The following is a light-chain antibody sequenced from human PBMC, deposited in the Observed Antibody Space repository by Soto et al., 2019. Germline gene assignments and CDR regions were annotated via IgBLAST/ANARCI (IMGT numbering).Light chain of an antibody. V-gene: IGKV4-1*01. Sequence: DFVMTQSPDSLAVSLGERATINYKSGQSVSHNSVNKSFLAWYQQKPGQPLKLLFYWASSRESGVPDRFSGSGSGTDFTLTISSLQAEDVAVYYCQQYYSAPWTFGQGTKVEIK. CDR3: QQYYSAPWT. CDR2: WAS. J-gene: IGKJ1*01. CDR1: QSVSHNSVNKSF.